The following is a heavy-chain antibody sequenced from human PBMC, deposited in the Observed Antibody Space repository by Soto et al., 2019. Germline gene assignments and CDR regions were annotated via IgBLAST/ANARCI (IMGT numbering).Heavy chain of an antibody. Sequence: QVQLVESGGGVVQPGRSLRLSCAASGFTFSSYAMHWVRQAPGKGLEWVAVISYDGSNKYYADSVKGRFTISRDNSQNTLYLQMNSLRAEDTAVYYCARDGHGSGSYYLYYGMDVWGQGTTVTVSS. J-gene: IGHJ6*02. CDR3: ARDGHGSGSYYLYYGMDV. D-gene: IGHD3-10*01. V-gene: IGHV3-30-3*01. CDR1: GFTFSSYA. CDR2: ISYDGSNK.